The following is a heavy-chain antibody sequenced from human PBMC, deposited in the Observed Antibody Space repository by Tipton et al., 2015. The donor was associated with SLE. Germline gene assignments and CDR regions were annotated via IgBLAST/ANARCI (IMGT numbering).Heavy chain of an antibody. CDR3: AIGGSSSGRSTI. D-gene: IGHD6-6*01. CDR2: FYPGGTT. J-gene: IGHJ3*02. Sequence: TLSLTCTVSGDSISNYYWSWIRQSAGKGLEWMGRFYPGGTTSYNPSFKSRVTMSADTSKNQFSLKLNSVTAADTAVYYCAIGGSSSGRSTIWGQGTMVTVSS. V-gene: IGHV4-4*07. CDR1: GDSISNYY.